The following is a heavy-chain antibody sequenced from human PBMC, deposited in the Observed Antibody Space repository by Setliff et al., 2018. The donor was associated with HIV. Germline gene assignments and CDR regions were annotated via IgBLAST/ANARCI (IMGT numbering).Heavy chain of an antibody. CDR3: ARKGPHDYAFDY. D-gene: IGHD4-17*01. J-gene: IGHJ4*02. CDR1: GFTFSNYW. CDR2: INSDGSST. V-gene: IGHV3-74*01. Sequence: ASGFTFSNYWMHWVRQAPGKGLVWVSRINSDGSSTNYADSVKGRFTISRDNAKNTLYLQMNSLRAEDTAVYYCARKGPHDYAFDYWGQGTLVTVSS.